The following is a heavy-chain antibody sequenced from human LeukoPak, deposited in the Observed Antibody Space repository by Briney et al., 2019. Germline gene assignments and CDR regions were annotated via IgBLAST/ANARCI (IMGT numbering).Heavy chain of an antibody. CDR1: GVSISSYH. Sequence: SETLSLTCTVSGVSISSYHWTWIRQPPGEGLEWIGHIYNSGSTNYNPSLRGRVTISLDTSENQVSLKLNSVTAADTAMYYCARKDGDGWGQGTLVTVSS. V-gene: IGHV4-59*13. J-gene: IGHJ4*02. D-gene: IGHD5-24*01. CDR3: ARKDGDG. CDR2: IYNSGST.